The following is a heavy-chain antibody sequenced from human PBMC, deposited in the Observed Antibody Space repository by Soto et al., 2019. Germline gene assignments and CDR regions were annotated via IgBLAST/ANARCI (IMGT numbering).Heavy chain of an antibody. Sequence: ASVKVSCKASGYTFTSYGTSWVRQAPGQGLEWMGWISAYNGNTNYAQKLQGRVTMTTDTSTSTAYMELRSLRSDDTAVYYCARDLTASSSWYGALYYYYYGMDVWGQGTTVTVSS. D-gene: IGHD6-13*01. CDR2: ISAYNGNT. J-gene: IGHJ6*02. CDR3: ARDLTASSSWYGALYYYYYGMDV. CDR1: GYTFTSYG. V-gene: IGHV1-18*01.